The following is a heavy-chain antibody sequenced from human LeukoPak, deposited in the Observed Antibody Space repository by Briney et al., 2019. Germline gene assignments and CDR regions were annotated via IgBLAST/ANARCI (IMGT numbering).Heavy chain of an antibody. Sequence: ASVKVSCKASGYTFTSYDINWVRQATGQGLEWMGWVNPNSGNTGYAQKFQGRVTMTRNTSISTAYMELSSLRSEDTAVYYCARAIFGVVANWFDPWGQGTLVTVSS. CDR1: GYTFTSYD. J-gene: IGHJ5*02. V-gene: IGHV1-8*01. CDR3: ARAIFGVVANWFDP. D-gene: IGHD3-3*01. CDR2: VNPNSGNT.